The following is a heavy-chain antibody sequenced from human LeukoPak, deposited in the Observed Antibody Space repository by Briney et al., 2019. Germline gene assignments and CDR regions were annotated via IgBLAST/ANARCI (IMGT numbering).Heavy chain of an antibody. CDR3: ARDPAVAGTIFDY. J-gene: IGHJ4*02. CDR2: IKQDGSEK. CDR1: GFTFSSYW. V-gene: IGHV3-7*01. D-gene: IGHD6-19*01. Sequence: GGSLRLSCAASGFTFSSYWMSWVRQAPGKGPEGVANIKQDGSEKYYVDSVKGRFTISRDNAKNSLYLQMNSLRAEDTAVYYCARDPAVAGTIFDYWGQGTLVTVSS.